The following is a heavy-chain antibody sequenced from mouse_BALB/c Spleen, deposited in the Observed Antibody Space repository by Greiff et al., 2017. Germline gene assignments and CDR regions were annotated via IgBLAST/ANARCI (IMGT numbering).Heavy chain of an antibody. J-gene: IGHJ4*01. CDR3: ASQRYGNYDYYAMAY. D-gene: IGHD2-10*02. Sequence: EVQLVESGGDLVKPGGSLKLSCAASGFTFSSYGMSWVRQTPDQRLEWVATISSGGSYTYYPDNVKGRFTISRDTAKNTLYLQMNSLKSEDTAMYSYASQRYGNYDYYAMAYWGQGTPVTVSA. CDR2: ISSGGSYT. CDR1: GFTFSSYG. V-gene: IGHV5-6*01.